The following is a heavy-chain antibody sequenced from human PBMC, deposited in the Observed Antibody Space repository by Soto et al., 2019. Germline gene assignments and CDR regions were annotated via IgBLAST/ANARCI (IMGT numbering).Heavy chain of an antibody. J-gene: IGHJ4*02. CDR2: ISASGGRT. D-gene: IGHD2-2*01. Sequence: PGGSLRLSCVASGFSFSTCAMSWVRQAPGKGLEWVSGISASGGRTYFADSVKGRFTVSRDNSNNTLFLQLNRLRDDDTAVYYCAKASYATRTAQGQPHHWGQATLVTVSS. V-gene: IGHV3-23*01. CDR1: GFSFSTCA. CDR3: AKASYATRTAQGQPHH.